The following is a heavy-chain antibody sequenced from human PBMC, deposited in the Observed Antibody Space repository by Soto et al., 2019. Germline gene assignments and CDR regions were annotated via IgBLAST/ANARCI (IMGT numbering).Heavy chain of an antibody. D-gene: IGHD4-4*01. CDR3: VAYTLQAAYY. CDR1: GGSFSGYY. Sequence: SETLSLTCAVYGGSFSGYYWSWIRQPPGKGLEWIGEINHSGSTNYNPSLKSRVTISVDTSKNQFSLKLSSVTAADTAVYYCVAYTLQAAYYWGQGTLVTVS. CDR2: INHSGST. V-gene: IGHV4-34*01. J-gene: IGHJ4*02.